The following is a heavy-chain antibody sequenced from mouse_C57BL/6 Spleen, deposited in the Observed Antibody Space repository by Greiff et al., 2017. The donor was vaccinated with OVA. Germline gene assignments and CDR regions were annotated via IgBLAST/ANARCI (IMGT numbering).Heavy chain of an antibody. CDR2: IYPGSGST. CDR3: TREEITTGGDFDY. Sequence: VQLQQPGAELVKPGASVKMSCKASGYTFTSYWITWVKQRPGQGLEWIGDIYPGSGSTNYNEKFKSKATLTVDTSSSTAYMQLSSLTSEDTAVYYCTREEITTGGDFDYWGQGTTLTVSS. D-gene: IGHD1-1*01. J-gene: IGHJ2*01. V-gene: IGHV1-55*01. CDR1: GYTFTSYW.